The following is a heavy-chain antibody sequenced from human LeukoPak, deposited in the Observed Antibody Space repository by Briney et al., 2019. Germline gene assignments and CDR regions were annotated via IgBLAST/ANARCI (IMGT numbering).Heavy chain of an antibody. J-gene: IGHJ1*01. Sequence: SVTVSCKASGGTFSSYAISWVRQAPGQGREWMGGIIPIFGTANYAQRFQGRVTITTDESTSTAYMELSSLRSEDTAVYYCARGSGYHVIAGYFQHWGQGTLVTVSS. V-gene: IGHV1-69*05. D-gene: IGHD3-22*01. CDR2: IIPIFGTA. CDR3: ARGSGYHVIAGYFQH. CDR1: GGTFSSYA.